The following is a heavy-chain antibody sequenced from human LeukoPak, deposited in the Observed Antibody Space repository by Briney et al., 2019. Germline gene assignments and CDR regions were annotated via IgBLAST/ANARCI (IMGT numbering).Heavy chain of an antibody. D-gene: IGHD4-11*01. CDR1: GDSISTYY. V-gene: IGHV4-59*01. J-gene: IGHJ4*01. CDR3: ARDYSNYIMDY. Sequence: SETLSLNCTASGDSISTYYWSWIRQPPGKGLEWIGYIYYSGSTNYNPSLKSRLTMSVDTSKSQFSLELSSVTAADTAVYFCARDYSNYIMDYWGHGILVTVSS. CDR2: IYYSGST.